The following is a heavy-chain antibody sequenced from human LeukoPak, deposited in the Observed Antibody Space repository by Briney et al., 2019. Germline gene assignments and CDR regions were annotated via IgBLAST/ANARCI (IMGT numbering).Heavy chain of an antibody. V-gene: IGHV4-39*01. J-gene: IGHJ6*03. CDR1: GGSISSSSYY. D-gene: IGHD1-26*01. CDR3: ASWGSGSYYYYYYMDV. CDR2: IYYSGST. Sequence: SETLSLTCTVSGGSISSSSYYWGWIRQPPGKGLEWIGSIYYSGSTYYSPSLKSRVTISVDTSKNQFSLKLSSVTAADTAVSYCASWGSGSYYYYYYMDVWGKGTTVTVSS.